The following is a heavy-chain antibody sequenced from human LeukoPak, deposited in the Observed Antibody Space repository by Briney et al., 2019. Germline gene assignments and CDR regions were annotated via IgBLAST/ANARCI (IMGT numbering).Heavy chain of an antibody. J-gene: IGHJ4*02. CDR3: ARSKWFGELYFDY. V-gene: IGHV4-59*08. D-gene: IGHD3-10*01. Sequence: SETLSLTCTVSGGSISSYYWSWIRQPPGKGLEWIGYIYYSGSTNYNPSLKSRVTISVDTSKNQFSLKLGSVTAADTAVYYCARSKWFGELYFDYWGQGTLVTVSS. CDR1: GGSISSYY. CDR2: IYYSGST.